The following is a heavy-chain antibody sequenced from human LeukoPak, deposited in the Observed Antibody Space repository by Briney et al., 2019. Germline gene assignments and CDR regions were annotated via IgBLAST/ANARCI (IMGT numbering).Heavy chain of an antibody. J-gene: IGHJ3*02. CDR3: ARGQWSEDGFDI. D-gene: IGHD6-19*01. Sequence: PGGSLRLSCAASGFTFSSYEMNWVRQAPGKGLEWVSYISSSGSTIYYADSVKGRFTISRDNAKKSLYLQMNSLRAEDTAVYYCARGQWSEDGFDIWGQGTMVTVSS. CDR2: ISSSGSTI. V-gene: IGHV3-48*03. CDR1: GFTFSSYE.